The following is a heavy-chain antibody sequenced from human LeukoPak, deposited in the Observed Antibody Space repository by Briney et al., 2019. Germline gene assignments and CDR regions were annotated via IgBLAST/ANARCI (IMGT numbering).Heavy chain of an antibody. Sequence: SETLSLTCTVSGGSISSSTYSWGWIRQPPGKGLEWLGNIYYSGSTDYNPSLKSRVLIFVDTSKNQFSLKLRSVTAADTAVYYCAGLGNGYNRYYFEYWGQGTLVTVSS. V-gene: IGHV4-39*01. CDR3: AGLGNGYNRYYFEY. CDR2: IYYSGST. D-gene: IGHD5-24*01. CDR1: GGSISSSTYS. J-gene: IGHJ4*02.